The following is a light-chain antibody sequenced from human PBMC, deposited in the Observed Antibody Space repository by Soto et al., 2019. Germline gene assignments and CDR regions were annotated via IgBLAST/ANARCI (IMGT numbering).Light chain of an antibody. CDR1: QSVGHF. J-gene: IGKJ4*01. CDR3: QQRRTRPIT. Sequence: EIVLAQSPATLYLSPGERATLSCRASQSVGHFLAWYQHRPGQAPRLLILNASTRATGIPPRVSGSESGTHVTLTISILEPEDVAVYYCQQRRTRPITTGGGTKVEI. CDR2: NAS. V-gene: IGKV3-11*01.